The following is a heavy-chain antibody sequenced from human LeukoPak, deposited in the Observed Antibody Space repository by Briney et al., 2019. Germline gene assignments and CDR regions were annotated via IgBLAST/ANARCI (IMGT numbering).Heavy chain of an antibody. CDR2: ISYDGSNK. Sequence: PGRSLRLSCAASGFTFSSYAMHWVRQAPGKGLEWVAVISYDGSNKYYADSVKGRFTISRDNSKNTLYLQMNSLRAEDTAVYYCARVIFSGYYTYYYYYGMDVWGQGTTVTVSS. V-gene: IGHV3-30-3*01. CDR3: ARVIFSGYYTYYYYYGMDV. D-gene: IGHD3-22*01. CDR1: GFTFSSYA. J-gene: IGHJ6*02.